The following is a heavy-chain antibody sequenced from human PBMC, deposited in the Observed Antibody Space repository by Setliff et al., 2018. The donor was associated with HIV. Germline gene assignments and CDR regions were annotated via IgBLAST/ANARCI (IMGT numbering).Heavy chain of an antibody. CDR3: ARQTVSGLFYFDY. V-gene: IGHV5-51*01. D-gene: IGHD3-10*01. J-gene: IGHJ4*02. CDR1: GYTFTSYW. Sequence: GESLKISCKGSGYTFTSYWIGWVRQMPGKGLEWMGIIYPGDSDTRYSPSFQGQVTISADKSISTAYLQWRSLQASDTALYYCARQTVSGLFYFDYWGQGTLFTGSS. CDR2: IYPGDSDT.